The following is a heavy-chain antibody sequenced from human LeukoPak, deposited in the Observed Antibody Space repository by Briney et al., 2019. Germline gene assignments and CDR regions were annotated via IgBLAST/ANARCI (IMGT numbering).Heavy chain of an antibody. V-gene: IGHV1-69*04. CDR2: IIPILGIA. J-gene: IGHJ4*02. Sequence: SVKVSCKASGGTFSSYAISWVRQAPGQGLEWMGRIIPILGIANYAQKFQGRVTITADKSTSTAYMELSSLRSEDTAVYYCARALGYCTNGVCYTPNFDYWGQGTRVTVSS. CDR3: ARALGYCTNGVCYTPNFDY. CDR1: GGTFSSYA. D-gene: IGHD2-8*01.